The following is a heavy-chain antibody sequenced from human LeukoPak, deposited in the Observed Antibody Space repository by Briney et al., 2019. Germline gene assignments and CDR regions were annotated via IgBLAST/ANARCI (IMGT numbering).Heavy chain of an antibody. V-gene: IGHV3-30*04. J-gene: IGHJ4*02. CDR3: AKLYYYDSSGYFDY. CDR1: GFTFSSYA. Sequence: GGSLRLSCAASGFTFSSYAMHWVRQAPGKGLEWVAVISYDGSNKYYADSVKGRFTISRDNSKNTLYLQMNSLRAEDTAVYYCAKLYYYDSSGYFDYWGQGTLVTVSS. D-gene: IGHD3-22*01. CDR2: ISYDGSNK.